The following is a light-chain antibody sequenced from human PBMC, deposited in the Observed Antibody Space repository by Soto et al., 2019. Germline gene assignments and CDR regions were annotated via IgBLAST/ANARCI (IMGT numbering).Light chain of an antibody. J-gene: IGKJ2*01. CDR3: QQYYSDFFT. Sequence: DIVMTQSPNSLTVSLGERATFNCKSSQSLLYSSNNKTYLTWYQHRPGQSPKMLISWASARESGVPDRFAGSGSETDFTLTISSLQAEDAAVYYCQQYYSDFFTFGQGTRLEIK. CDR2: WAS. CDR1: QSLLYSSNNKTY. V-gene: IGKV4-1*01.